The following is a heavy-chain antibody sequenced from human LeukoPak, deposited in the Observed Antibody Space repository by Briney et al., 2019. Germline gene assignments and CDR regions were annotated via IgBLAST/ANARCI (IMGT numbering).Heavy chain of an antibody. D-gene: IGHD6-13*01. CDR1: GYTLTELS. Sequence: ASVKVSCKVSGYTLTELSMHWVRQAPGKGLEWMGGFDPEDGETIYAQKFQGRVTMTEDTSTDTAYMELSSLRSEDTAVYYCATHIAPIAAAGPYYGMDVWGQGTTVTVSS. CDR2: FDPEDGET. CDR3: ATHIAPIAAAGPYYGMDV. V-gene: IGHV1-24*01. J-gene: IGHJ6*02.